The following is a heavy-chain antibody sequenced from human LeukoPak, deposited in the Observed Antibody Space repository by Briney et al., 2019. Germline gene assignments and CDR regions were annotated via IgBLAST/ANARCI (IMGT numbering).Heavy chain of an antibody. J-gene: IGHJ4*02. V-gene: IGHV4-31*03. D-gene: IGHD2-15*01. CDR1: GGSISTNSYY. Sequence: SSETLSLTCTVSGGSISTNSYYWSWIRQHPGKGLEWIGYIYHSGSTYYNPSLKSRGIISVDTSKNQFSLKLSSVTAADTAVYYCARRVASRPVYCFDYWGQGKLVTVSS. CDR3: ARRVASRPVYCFDY. CDR2: IYHSGST.